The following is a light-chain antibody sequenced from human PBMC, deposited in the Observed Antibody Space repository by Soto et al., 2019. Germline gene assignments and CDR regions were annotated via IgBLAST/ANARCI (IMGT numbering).Light chain of an antibody. CDR3: CSYVGSDTYVI. J-gene: IGLJ2*01. V-gene: IGLV2-23*01. CDR2: EGS. CDR1: SSDIGGSIL. Sequence: QSALTQPDSVSGSPGQSITISCTGTSSDIGGSILVSWYQQEPGKAPKLMIYEGSKRPSGVSNRFSGSKSGNTASLTISGLQAEDEGQYYCCSYVGSDTYVIFGGGTKLTVL.